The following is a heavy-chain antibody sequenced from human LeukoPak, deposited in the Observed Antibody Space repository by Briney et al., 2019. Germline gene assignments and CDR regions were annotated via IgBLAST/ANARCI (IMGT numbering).Heavy chain of an antibody. D-gene: IGHD2-15*01. V-gene: IGHV3-23*01. J-gene: IGHJ4*02. CDR3: AKGGGSSCYSTIDC. CDR1: GFTFSSYA. CDR2: ISDSGAST. Sequence: GGSLRLSCAASGFTFSSYAMSWVRQAPGKGLEWVSVISDSGASTYYADSVKGRFTISRDNSKNTPSLQMNSLRAEDTAVYYCAKGGGSSCYSTIDCWGQGTLVTVSS.